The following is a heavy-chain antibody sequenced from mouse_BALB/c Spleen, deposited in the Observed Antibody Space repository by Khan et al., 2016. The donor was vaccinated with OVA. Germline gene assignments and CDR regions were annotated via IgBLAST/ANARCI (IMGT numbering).Heavy chain of an antibody. CDR2: INTNNGET. CDR3: ARSGFDGFAY. D-gene: IGHD3-1*01. V-gene: IGHV1-18*01. J-gene: IGHJ3*01. CDR1: GYSFTAYI. Sequence: VELQQSGPELVKPGASMKISCKASGYSFTAYIMNWVKQSHGKNLDWIGLINTNNGETTYNQNFKDKATLNVDKSSSTAYLQLLSLTSEDSAVYYCARSGFDGFAYWGQGTLVTVSA.